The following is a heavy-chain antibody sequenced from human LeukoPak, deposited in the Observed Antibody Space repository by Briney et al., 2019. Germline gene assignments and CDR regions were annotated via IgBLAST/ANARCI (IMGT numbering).Heavy chain of an antibody. Sequence: GASVKVSCKASGGTFSSYAISWVRQAPGQGLEWMGGIIPIFGTANYAQKFQGRVTITADESTSTAYMELSSLRSEDTAVYYCARVVGSGYYPDTSYYYYYGMDVWGQGTTVTVSS. CDR1: GGTFSSYA. D-gene: IGHD3-3*01. J-gene: IGHJ6*02. CDR3: ARVVGSGYYPDTSYYYYYGMDV. V-gene: IGHV1-69*01. CDR2: IIPIFGTA.